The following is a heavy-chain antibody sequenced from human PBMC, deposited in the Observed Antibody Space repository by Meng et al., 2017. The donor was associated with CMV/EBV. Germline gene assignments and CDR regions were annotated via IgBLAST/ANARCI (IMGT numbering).Heavy chain of an antibody. J-gene: IGHJ6*02. CDR3: AGGDTAVVDYYYYGMDV. D-gene: IGHD5-18*01. V-gene: IGHV1-24*01. CDR2: FDPEDGET. Sequence: ASVKVSCKVSGYTLTELSMHWVRQAPGKGLEWMGGFDPEDGETIYAQKFQGRVTMTEDTSTDTAYMELSSLRSEDTAVYYCAGGDTAVVDYYYYGMDVWGQGTTVTVSS. CDR1: GYTLTELS.